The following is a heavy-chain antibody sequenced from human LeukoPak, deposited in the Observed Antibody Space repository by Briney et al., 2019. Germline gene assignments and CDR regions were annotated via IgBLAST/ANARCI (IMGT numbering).Heavy chain of an antibody. CDR2: ISGSGDNT. V-gene: IGHV3-23*01. CDR1: GFTFSSYA. CDR3: ARGGRGTYLNDY. J-gene: IGHJ4*02. Sequence: GGSLRLSCAASGFTFSSYAMSWVRQPPGKGLEWVSGISGSGDNTYYADSVKGRFTISRDNDRNTVYLQMNSLRGEDTAVYYCARGGRGTYLNDYWGQGTLVTVSS. D-gene: IGHD1-26*01.